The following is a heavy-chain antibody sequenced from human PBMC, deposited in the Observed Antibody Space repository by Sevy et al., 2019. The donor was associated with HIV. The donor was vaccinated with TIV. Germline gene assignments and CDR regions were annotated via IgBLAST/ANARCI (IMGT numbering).Heavy chain of an antibody. D-gene: IGHD3-22*01. CDR1: GGSISSGGYY. CDR3: ARDSYYYDSSGYSQRYYGMDV. Sequence: QSQTLSLTCTVSGGSISSGGYYWSWIRQHPGKGLEWIGYIYYSGSTYYNPSLKSRVTISVDTSKNQFSLKLSSVTAADTAVYYCARDSYYYDSSGYSQRYYGMDVWGQGTTVTVSS. CDR2: IYYSGST. J-gene: IGHJ6*02. V-gene: IGHV4-31*02.